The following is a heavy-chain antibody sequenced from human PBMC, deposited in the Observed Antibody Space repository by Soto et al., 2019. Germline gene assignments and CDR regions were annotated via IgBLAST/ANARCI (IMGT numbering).Heavy chain of an antibody. CDR3: ARPFGDYGDYAWSLRY. Sequence: QVQLVQSGAEVKKPGASVKVSCKASGYTFSGYSMGWVRQAPGQGLEWMGWISASNGNTDYAQKFLGGVTMTTDASTSTAAMELRSRTSDDKAVYYCARPFGDYGDYAWSLRYWGQGTLVTVSS. D-gene: IGHD4-17*01. CDR2: ISASNGNT. J-gene: IGHJ4*02. CDR1: GYTFSGYS. V-gene: IGHV1-18*01.